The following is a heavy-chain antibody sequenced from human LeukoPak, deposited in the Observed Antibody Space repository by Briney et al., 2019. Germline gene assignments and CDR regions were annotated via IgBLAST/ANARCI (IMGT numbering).Heavy chain of an antibody. V-gene: IGHV3-23*01. CDR3: AKEIHDSSGYYSYFEY. J-gene: IGHJ4*02. CDR2: ISGSGSNT. D-gene: IGHD3-22*01. Sequence: GGSLRLSCAASGFTFSSYAMTWVRQAPGKGLEWVSAISGSGSNTYYADSVKGRFTISRDISKNTLYLQMNSLRAEDTAVYYCAKEIHDSSGYYSYFEYWGQGTLVTVSS. CDR1: GFTFSSYA.